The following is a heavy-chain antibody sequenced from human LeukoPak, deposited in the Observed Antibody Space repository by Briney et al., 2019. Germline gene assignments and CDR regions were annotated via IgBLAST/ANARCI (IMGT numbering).Heavy chain of an antibody. CDR1: GFTFSSYW. Sequence: GRSLRLSCAASGFTFSSYWMSWVRQAPGKGLEWVANIKQDGSEKYYVDSVKGRFTISRDNAKNSLYLQMNSLRAEDTAVYYCARAQLLWFGEEGAFDIWGQGTMVTVSS. J-gene: IGHJ3*02. V-gene: IGHV3-7*01. D-gene: IGHD3-10*01. CDR3: ARAQLLWFGEEGAFDI. CDR2: IKQDGSEK.